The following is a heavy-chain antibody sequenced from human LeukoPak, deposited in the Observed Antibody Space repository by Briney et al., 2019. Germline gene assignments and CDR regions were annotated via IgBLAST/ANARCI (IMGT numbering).Heavy chain of an antibody. V-gene: IGHV3-23*01. CDR1: GFTFSSYS. J-gene: IGHJ4*02. CDR3: ARDLAWGAFDY. Sequence: GGSLRLSCAASGFTFSSYSMNWVRQAPGKGLEWVSTISGSGGGTYYADSVKGRFTISRDDSRNTLSLQMNSLRVEDTAVYYCARDLAWGAFDYWGQGILVAVSS. CDR2: ISGSGGGT. D-gene: IGHD7-27*01.